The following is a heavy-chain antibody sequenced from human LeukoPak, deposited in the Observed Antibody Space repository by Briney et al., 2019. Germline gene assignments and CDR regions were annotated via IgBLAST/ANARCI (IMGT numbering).Heavy chain of an antibody. J-gene: IGHJ4*02. CDR2: ITRSSSAR. V-gene: IGHV3-48*01. CDR3: AKAKNYYDSSGYGD. CDR1: GFTLSSYS. Sequence: GGSLRLSCAASGFTLSSYSMNWVRQAPGKGLEWVSYITRSSSARYYADSVKGRFTISRDNSKNTLYLQMNSLRAEDTAVYYCAKAKNYYDSSGYGDWGQGTLVTVSS. D-gene: IGHD3-22*01.